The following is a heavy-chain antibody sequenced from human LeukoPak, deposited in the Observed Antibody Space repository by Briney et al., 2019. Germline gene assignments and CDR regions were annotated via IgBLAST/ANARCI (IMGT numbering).Heavy chain of an antibody. CDR1: GYTFTGYY. V-gene: IGHV1-69*13. J-gene: IGHJ6*02. CDR3: ASPGHSSGWYNYYYYYGMDV. CDR2: IIPIFGTA. Sequence: SVKVSCKASGYTFTGYYMHWVRQAPGQGLEWMGGIIPIFGTANYAQKFQGRVTITADESTSTAYMELSSLRSEDTAVYYCASPGHSSGWYNYYYYYGMDVWGQGTTVTVSS. D-gene: IGHD6-19*01.